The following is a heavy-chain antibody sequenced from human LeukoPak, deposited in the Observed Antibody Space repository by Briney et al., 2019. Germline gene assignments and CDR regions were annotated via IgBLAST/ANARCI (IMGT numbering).Heavy chain of an antibody. Sequence: ASVKVSCKASGYTFTSYAMHWVRQAPGQRLEWMGWINAGNGNTKYSQKFPGRVTITRDTSASTAYMELSSLRSEDTAVYYCARDGYGRSRYYYGMDVWGQGTTVTVSS. V-gene: IGHV1-3*01. CDR2: INAGNGNT. CDR1: GYTFTSYA. J-gene: IGHJ6*02. D-gene: IGHD5-18*01. CDR3: ARDGYGRSRYYYGMDV.